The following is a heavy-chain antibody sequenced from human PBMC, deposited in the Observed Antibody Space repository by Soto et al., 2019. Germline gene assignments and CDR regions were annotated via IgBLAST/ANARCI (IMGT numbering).Heavy chain of an antibody. V-gene: IGHV3-48*01. J-gene: IGHJ3*02. Sequence: GGSLRLSCAASGFTFSSYSMNWVRQAPGKGLEWVSYISSSSSTIYYADSVKGRFTISRDNAKNSLYLQMNSLRAEDTAVYYCARDPPSTFGGVIGDDAFDIWGQGTMVTVSS. CDR2: ISSSSSTI. CDR3: ARDPPSTFGGVIGDDAFDI. D-gene: IGHD3-16*02. CDR1: GFTFSSYS.